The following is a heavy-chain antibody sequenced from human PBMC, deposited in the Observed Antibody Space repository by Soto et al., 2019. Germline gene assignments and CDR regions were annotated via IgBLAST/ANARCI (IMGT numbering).Heavy chain of an antibody. D-gene: IGHD6-19*01. V-gene: IGHV4-4*02. CDR3: ARDLTVEAVAGNPNDFDY. CDR2: IYHSGST. Sequence: PSETLCLTCAVSGGSISSSNWWSWVRQPPGKGLEWIGEIYHSGSTNYNPSLKSRVTISVDKSKNQFSLKLSSVTAADTAVYYCARDLTVEAVAGNPNDFDYWGQGTLVTISS. CDR1: GGSISSSNW. J-gene: IGHJ4*02.